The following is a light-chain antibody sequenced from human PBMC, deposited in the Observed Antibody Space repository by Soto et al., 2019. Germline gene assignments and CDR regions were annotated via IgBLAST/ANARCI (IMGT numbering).Light chain of an antibody. CDR1: QNIDNY. Sequence: DIQMTQSASSLFASVGGRVTITCRASQNIDNYLNWYKQKPGKAPNLMIYAASSLQSGVPSRFSGSGSGTDFTFTISSLQPEDIATYYCQQYDNLPITFGQGTRLEIK. CDR3: QQYDNLPIT. V-gene: IGKV1-33*01. CDR2: AAS. J-gene: IGKJ5*01.